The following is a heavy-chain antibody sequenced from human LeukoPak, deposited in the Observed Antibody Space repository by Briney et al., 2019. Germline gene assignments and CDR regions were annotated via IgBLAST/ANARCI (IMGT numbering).Heavy chain of an antibody. CDR2: IYYSGST. Sequence: SETLSLTCTVSGGSISSYYWSWIRQPPGKGLEWIGYIYYSGSTNYNPSLKSRVTISVDTSKNQFSLKLSSVTAADTAVYYCARDYPPTLDHFSSGYNNWFEPWGQGTLVTVSS. CDR3: ARDYPPTLDHFSSGYNNWFEP. D-gene: IGHD3-3*02. J-gene: IGHJ5*02. V-gene: IGHV4-59*01. CDR1: GGSISSYY.